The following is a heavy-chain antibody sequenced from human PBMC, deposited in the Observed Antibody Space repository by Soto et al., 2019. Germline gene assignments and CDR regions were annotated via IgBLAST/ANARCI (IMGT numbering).Heavy chain of an antibody. V-gene: IGHV3-74*01. CDR3: ARGLFVFFKQKVEYYF. J-gene: IGHJ4*01. Sequence: TPRKGLVRVSRINSDVSSTSYADSVKGRFTISRDNAKNTLYLQMNSLRAEATAVYYCARGLFVFFKQKVEYYF. CDR2: INSDVSST. D-gene: IGHD6-13*01.